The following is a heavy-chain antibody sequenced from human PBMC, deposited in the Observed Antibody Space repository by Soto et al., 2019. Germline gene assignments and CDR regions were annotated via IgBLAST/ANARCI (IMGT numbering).Heavy chain of an antibody. D-gene: IGHD6-13*01. CDR1: GFTFTDYA. CDR2: ISGIGGST. V-gene: IGHV3-23*01. J-gene: IGHJ4*02. Sequence: EVQLLESGGGLVQPGGSLSLSCAASGFTFTDYALSWVRQAPGKGLEWVATISGIGGSTYLADSVKGRLSISRDNSKNTVSLLMNSLRAEDTAVYFCARGSSGYISSWYYFDYWGRGTLVTVSS. CDR3: ARGSSGYISSWYYFDY.